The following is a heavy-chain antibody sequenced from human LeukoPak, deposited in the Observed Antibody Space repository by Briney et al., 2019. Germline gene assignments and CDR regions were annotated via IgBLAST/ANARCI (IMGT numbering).Heavy chain of an antibody. D-gene: IGHD3-10*01. CDR2: IIPIFGTA. CDR3: AKPPDMYGSGSHYNPLHY. V-gene: IGHV1-69*01. Sequence: VASVKVSCKASGGIFSNYAISWVRQAPGQGLEWMGGIIPIFGTANYAQKFQGRVTITADESTSTAYMELSSLRADDTAVYYCAKPPDMYGSGSHYNPLHYWGQGTLVTVSS. CDR1: GGIFSNYA. J-gene: IGHJ4*02.